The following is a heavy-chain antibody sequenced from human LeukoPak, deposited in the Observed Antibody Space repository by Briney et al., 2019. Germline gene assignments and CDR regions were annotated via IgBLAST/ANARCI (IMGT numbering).Heavy chain of an antibody. CDR1: GGSFSGYY. CDR2: INHSGST. Sequence: PSETLSLTCAVYGGSFSGYYWSWIRQPPGKGLEWIGEINHSGSTNYNPSLKSRVTISVDTSKNQFSLKLSSVTAADAAVYYCATHSSGLDYWGQGTLVTVPS. CDR3: ATHSSGLDY. V-gene: IGHV4-34*01. J-gene: IGHJ4*02. D-gene: IGHD6-19*01.